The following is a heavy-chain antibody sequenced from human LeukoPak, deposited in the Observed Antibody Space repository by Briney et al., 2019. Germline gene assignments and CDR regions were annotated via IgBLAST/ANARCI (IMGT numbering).Heavy chain of an antibody. CDR2: INPSGGST. CDR1: GYTFTSYY. CDR3: ARDRVEEADYYYMDV. V-gene: IGHV1-46*01. Sequence: ASVKVSCKASGYTFTSYYMHWVRQAPGQGLEWMGIINPSGGSTSYAQKFQGRVTMTRDMSTSTVYMELSSLRSEDTAVYYCARDRVEEADYYYMDVWGKGTTVTVSS. J-gene: IGHJ6*03.